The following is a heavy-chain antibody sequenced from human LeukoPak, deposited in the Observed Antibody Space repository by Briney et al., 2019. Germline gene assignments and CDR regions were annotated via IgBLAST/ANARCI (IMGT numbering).Heavy chain of an antibody. J-gene: IGHJ4*02. V-gene: IGHV3-30*02. Sequence: GGSLRLSCAASGFTFSGYGMHWVRQAPGNGLEWAAFIRYDGSKKYYADSVKGRFTISRDNSKNTLYLQMNSLRADDTAVYYCARILPIAVAGILGYWGQGTLVTVSS. CDR1: GFTFSGYG. CDR3: ARILPIAVAGILGY. CDR2: IRYDGSKK. D-gene: IGHD6-19*01.